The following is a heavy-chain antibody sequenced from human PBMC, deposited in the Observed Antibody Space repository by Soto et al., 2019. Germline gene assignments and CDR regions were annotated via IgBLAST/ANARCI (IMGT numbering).Heavy chain of an antibody. V-gene: IGHV3-23*01. Sequence: GGSLRLSCAASGFTFNNYAMNWVRQAPGKGLEWVATISGTGGSTYYADSVKGRFTISSDNSKNTLYLQMNSLRVEDTAVYYCAKDRLGGNFDYWGQGTQVTVSS. CDR3: AKDRLGGNFDY. CDR1: GFTFNNYA. CDR2: ISGTGGST. J-gene: IGHJ4*02.